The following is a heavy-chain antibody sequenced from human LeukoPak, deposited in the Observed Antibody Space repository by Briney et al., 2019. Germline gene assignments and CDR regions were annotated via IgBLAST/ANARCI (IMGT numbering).Heavy chain of an antibody. J-gene: IGHJ5*02. CDR1: GYTFTSYY. D-gene: IGHD1/OR15-1a*01. CDR3: PRAHLRTRSAYPAYTWFDP. Sequence: ASVKVSCKASGYTFTSYYMHWVRQAPGQGLEWMGIINPSGGSTTYAQKFQGRVTMTRDKSTSTVYMELGSPRSEDPAVHYCPRAHLRTRSAYPAYTWFDPWGQGILVTVSS. CDR2: INPSGGST. V-gene: IGHV1-46*01.